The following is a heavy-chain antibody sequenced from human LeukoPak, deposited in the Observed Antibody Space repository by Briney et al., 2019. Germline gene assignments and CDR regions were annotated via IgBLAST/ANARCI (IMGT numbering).Heavy chain of an antibody. CDR1: GFTFSTHA. V-gene: IGHV3-33*08. CDR2: IWYDGSNK. D-gene: IGHD1-26*01. CDR3: ARDGSSGYDP. J-gene: IGHJ5*02. Sequence: GGSLRLSCAASGFTFSTHAMSWVRQAPGKGLEWVAVIWYDGSNKYYADSVKGRFTISRDNSKNTLYLQMNSPRAEDTAVYYCARDGSSGYDPWGQGTLVTVSS.